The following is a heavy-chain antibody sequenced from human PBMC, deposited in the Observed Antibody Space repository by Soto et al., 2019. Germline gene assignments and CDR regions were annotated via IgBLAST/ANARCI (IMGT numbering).Heavy chain of an antibody. D-gene: IGHD1-26*01. V-gene: IGHV1-58*01. CDR2: IVVGSGNT. J-gene: IGHJ4*02. CDR3: ATDLSFDTSRY. CDR1: GFTFTRSA. Sequence: QMQLVQSGPEVKKPGTSVMVSCKTSGFTFTRSAVQWVRQARGQRLEWMGWIVVGSGNTEYAQKFQDRVTITRDLATSTAYMELSSLTSDDTAVYQCATDLSFDTSRYWGQGTLVTVSS.